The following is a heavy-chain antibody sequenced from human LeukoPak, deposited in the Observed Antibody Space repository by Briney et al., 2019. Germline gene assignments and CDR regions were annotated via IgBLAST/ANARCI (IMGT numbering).Heavy chain of an antibody. V-gene: IGHV3-30-3*01. CDR1: GFTFSSYA. J-gene: IGHJ4*02. CDR2: ISYDGSNK. Sequence: PGGSLRLSCAASGFTFSSYAMHWVRQAPGKGLEWVAVISYDGSNKYYADSVKGRFTISRDNSKNTLYLQMNSLRAEDTAVYYCARDGALWSYYFDYWGQGTLVTASS. CDR3: ARDGALWSYYFDY. D-gene: IGHD3-10*01.